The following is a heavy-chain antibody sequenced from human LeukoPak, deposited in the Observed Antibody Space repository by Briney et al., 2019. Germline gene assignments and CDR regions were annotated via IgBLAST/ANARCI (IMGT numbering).Heavy chain of an antibody. V-gene: IGHV3-30*18. CDR3: AKDRDSSGSEYYFDY. D-gene: IGHD6-19*01. J-gene: IGHJ4*02. CDR2: ISYDGSNK. Sequence: GGSLRLSCAASGSTFSSYGMHWVRQAPGKGLEWVAVISYDGSNKYYADSVKGRFTISRDNSKNTLYLQMNSLRAEDTAVYYCAKDRDSSGSEYYFDYWGQGTLVTVSS. CDR1: GSTFSSYG.